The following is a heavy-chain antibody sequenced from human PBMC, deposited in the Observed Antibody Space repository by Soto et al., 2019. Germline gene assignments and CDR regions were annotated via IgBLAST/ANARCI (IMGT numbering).Heavy chain of an antibody. CDR3: ASSDYGDYRRGWFDP. CDR2: IYHSGST. D-gene: IGHD4-17*01. CDR1: GGSISSGGYS. V-gene: IGHV4-30-2*01. J-gene: IGHJ5*02. Sequence: KASETLSLTCAVSGGSISSGGYSWSWIRQPPGKGLEWIGYIYHSGSTYYNPSLKSRVTISVDRSKNQFSLKLSSVTAADTAVYYCASSDYGDYRRGWFDPWGQGTLVTVSS.